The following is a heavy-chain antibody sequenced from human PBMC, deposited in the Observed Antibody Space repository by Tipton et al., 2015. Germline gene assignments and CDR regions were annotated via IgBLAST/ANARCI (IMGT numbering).Heavy chain of an antibody. J-gene: IGHJ4*02. D-gene: IGHD4-17*01. CDR2: IYYSGDM. V-gene: IGHV4-39*02. CDR1: GVSISGTSYY. Sequence: LRLSCTVSGVSISGTSYYWGWIRQPPGKGLEWIGSIYYSGDMYYNPSLKSRVAMSVDTSNNHFSLRLTSLTASDTAVYYCASLLLYGDYAHGLGYWGRGTLVTVSS. CDR3: ASLLLYGDYAHGLGY.